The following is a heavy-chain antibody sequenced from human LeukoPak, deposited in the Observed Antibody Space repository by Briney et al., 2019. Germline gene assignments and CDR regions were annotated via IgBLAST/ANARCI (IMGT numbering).Heavy chain of an antibody. Sequence: GGSLRLSCAASGFTFSNYWMSWVRQAPGKGLEWVANIKQDGSERYYVDSVKGRFTISRDNAKNSLYLQMNSLRAEDTAVYFCARGGGLDVWGQGATVTVSS. CDR3: ARGGGLDV. V-gene: IGHV3-7*03. CDR1: GFTFSNYW. D-gene: IGHD3-16*01. CDR2: IKQDGSER. J-gene: IGHJ6*02.